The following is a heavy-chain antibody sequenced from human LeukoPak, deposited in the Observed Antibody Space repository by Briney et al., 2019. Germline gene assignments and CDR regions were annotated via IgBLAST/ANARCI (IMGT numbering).Heavy chain of an antibody. D-gene: IGHD3-16*01. CDR3: APNNSYLVNSAYDY. CDR1: GDSITSYY. CDR2: VHHSGST. J-gene: IGHJ4*02. V-gene: IGHV4-59*01. Sequence: PSETLSLTCTVSGDSITSYYWTWIRQPPGKGLEWIGYVHHSGSTNYNPSLKSRLTISVDTSKNQFSLKLTSVSAAGTAVYYCAPNNSYLVNSAYDYWGQGALVTVSS.